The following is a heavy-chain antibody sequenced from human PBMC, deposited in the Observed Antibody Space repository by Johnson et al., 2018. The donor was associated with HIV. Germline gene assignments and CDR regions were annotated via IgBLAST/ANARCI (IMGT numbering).Heavy chain of an antibody. J-gene: IGHJ3*02. D-gene: IGHD2-15*01. CDR1: GFTFSSYA. V-gene: IGHV3-30-3*01. Sequence: QVQLVESGGGVVQPGRSLRLSCAASGFTFSSYAMHWVRQAPGKGLEWVAVISYDGSNKYYADSVKGRFTISRDNSKNTLYLQMNSLRAEDTAVYYCARLEVLLWAFDIWGQGTMVTVSS. CDR3: ARLEVLLWAFDI. CDR2: ISYDGSNK.